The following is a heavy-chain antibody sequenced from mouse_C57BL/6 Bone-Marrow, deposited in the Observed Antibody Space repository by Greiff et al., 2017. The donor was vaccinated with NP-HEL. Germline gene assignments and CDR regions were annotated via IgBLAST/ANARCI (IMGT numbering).Heavy chain of an antibody. D-gene: IGHD2-3*01. CDR2: INPSNGGT. Sequence: VQLQQPGTELVKPGASVKLSCKASGYTFTSYWMHWVKQRPGQGLEWIGNINPSNGGTNYNEKFKSKATLTVDKSSSTAYMQLSSLTSEDSAVYYCARERGWLLYAMDYWGQGTSVTVSS. CDR1: GYTFTSYW. CDR3: ARERGWLLYAMDY. J-gene: IGHJ4*01. V-gene: IGHV1-53*01.